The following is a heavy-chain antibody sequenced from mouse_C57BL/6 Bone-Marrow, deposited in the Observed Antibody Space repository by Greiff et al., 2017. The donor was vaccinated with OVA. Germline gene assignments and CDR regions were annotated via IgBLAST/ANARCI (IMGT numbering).Heavy chain of an antibody. D-gene: IGHD3-2*02. Sequence: EVQLQQSGTVLARPGASVKMSCKTSGYTFTSYWMHWVKQRPGQGLEWIGAIYPGNSDTSYNQKFKGKAKLTAVTSASTAYMELSSLTNEDAAVYYCTRSGAAQYYAMDYWGQGTSVTVSS. V-gene: IGHV1-5*01. CDR3: TRSGAAQYYAMDY. CDR1: GYTFTSYW. J-gene: IGHJ4*01. CDR2: IYPGNSDT.